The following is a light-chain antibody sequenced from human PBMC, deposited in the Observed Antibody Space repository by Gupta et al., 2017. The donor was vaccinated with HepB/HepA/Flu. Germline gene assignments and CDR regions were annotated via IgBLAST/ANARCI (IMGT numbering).Light chain of an antibody. J-gene: IGKJ4*01. CDR3: QQDGNLPLT. CDR2: GAS. V-gene: IGKV3-20*01. Sequence: TVLTQSPGTLSLSPGEGTTLSCRASQSVSTRYLAWYQQRPGQAPRLLIYGASKRATGTPDRFNGSGSGTDFTLSISRLESEDFAVYYCQQDGNLPLTFGGGTRVEMK. CDR1: QSVSTRY.